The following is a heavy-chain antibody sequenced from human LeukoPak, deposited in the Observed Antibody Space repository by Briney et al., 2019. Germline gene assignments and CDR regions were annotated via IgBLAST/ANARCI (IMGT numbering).Heavy chain of an antibody. D-gene: IGHD6-13*01. CDR3: AKDRPAAGTYYYYGMDV. CDR1: GFTFSSYG. Sequence: GGSLRLSCAASGFTFSSYGMHWVRQAPGKGLEWVAVISYDGSNKYYADSVKGRFTISSDNSKNTLYLQMNSLRAEDTAVYYCAKDRPAAGTYYYYGMDVWGQGTTVTVSS. V-gene: IGHV3-30*18. CDR2: ISYDGSNK. J-gene: IGHJ6*02.